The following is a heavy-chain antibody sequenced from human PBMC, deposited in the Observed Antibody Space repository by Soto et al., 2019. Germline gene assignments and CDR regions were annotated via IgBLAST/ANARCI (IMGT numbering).Heavy chain of an antibody. V-gene: IGHV3-30*18. D-gene: IGHD3-3*01. J-gene: IGHJ6*02. CDR3: AKDVLRFLEWLAFYGMDV. CDR2: ISYDGSNK. CDR1: GFTFSSYG. Sequence: PVGSLRLSCAASGFTFSSYGMHWVRQAPGKGLEWVAVISYDGSNKYYADSVKGRFTISRDNSKNTLYLQMNSLRAEDTAVYYCAKDVLRFLEWLAFYGMDVWGQGTTVTVS.